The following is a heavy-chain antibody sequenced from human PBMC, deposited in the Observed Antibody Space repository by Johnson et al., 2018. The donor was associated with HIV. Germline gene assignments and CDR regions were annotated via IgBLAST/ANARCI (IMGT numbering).Heavy chain of an antibody. Sequence: QMQLVESGGGLVQPGGSLRLSCVVSGFTFSHYWMEWVRQAPGKGLEWVAVIWFDGSNKYYADSVKGRFTISRDNSKNTLYLQMNSLRAEDTAVYYCARPIARGASDIWGQGTMVTVSS. J-gene: IGHJ3*02. CDR3: ARPIARGASDI. CDR1: GFTFSHYW. D-gene: IGHD3-10*01. V-gene: IGHV3-33*08. CDR2: IWFDGSNK.